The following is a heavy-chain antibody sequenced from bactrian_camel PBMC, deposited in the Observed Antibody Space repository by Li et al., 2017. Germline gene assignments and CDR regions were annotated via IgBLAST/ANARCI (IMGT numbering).Heavy chain of an antibody. CDR1: GRNYVKWC. CDR2: LDWRGDG. Sequence: VQLVESGGDSVQAGGSLRLSCAASGRNYVKWCMGWFRQVPGKEREGLATLDWRGDGHYADAVKGRFTITHNIAKRTAYLQMDTLKPEDSGMYICAAELRPDYVLQVRNILRPNGYNRWGRGTQVTVSS. J-gene: IGHJ4*01. D-gene: IGHD4*01. CDR3: AAELRPDYVLQVRNILRPNGYNR. V-gene: IGHV3-3*01.